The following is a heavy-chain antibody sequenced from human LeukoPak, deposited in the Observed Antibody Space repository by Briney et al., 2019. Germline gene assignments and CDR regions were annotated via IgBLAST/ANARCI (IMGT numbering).Heavy chain of an antibody. CDR3: AKKIEMATISHFDY. V-gene: IGHV3-23*01. J-gene: IGHJ4*02. D-gene: IGHD5-24*01. CDR1: GFTFSSYA. CDR2: ISGSGGST. Sequence: GGSLRLSCAASGFTFSSYAMSWVRQAPGKGLEWVSAISGSGGSTYYADSVKGRFAISRDNSKNTLYLQMNSLRAEDAAVYYCAKKIEMATISHFDYWGQGTLVTVSS.